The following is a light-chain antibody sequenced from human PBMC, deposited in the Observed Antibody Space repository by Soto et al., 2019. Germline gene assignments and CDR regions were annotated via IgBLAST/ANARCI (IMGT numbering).Light chain of an antibody. Sequence: DIQLTQSPSFLSASVGDRVTITCRASQGISSYLAWDQQKPGKAPKLLIYAASTLQGGVPSRFSGSRSGTEFTLPISSLPTEDFATYYCQQMHSYPPTFGGATTVDIQ. J-gene: IGKJ4*01. CDR1: QGISSY. CDR2: AAS. V-gene: IGKV1-9*01. CDR3: QQMHSYPPT.